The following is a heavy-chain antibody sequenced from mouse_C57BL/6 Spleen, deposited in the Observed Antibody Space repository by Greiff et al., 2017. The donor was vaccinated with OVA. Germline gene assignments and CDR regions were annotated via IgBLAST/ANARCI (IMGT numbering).Heavy chain of an antibody. J-gene: IGHJ4*01. CDR1: GYAFTNYL. CDR2: INPGSGGT. CDR3: ARSKNLFFMDY. Sequence: QVQLQQSGAELVRPGTSVKVSCKASGYAFTNYLIEWVKQRPGQGLEWIGVINPGSGGTNYNEKFKGKATLTADKSSSTAYMQLSSLTSEDSAVYFCARSKNLFFMDYWGQGTSVTVSS. V-gene: IGHV1-54*01. D-gene: IGHD1-1*01.